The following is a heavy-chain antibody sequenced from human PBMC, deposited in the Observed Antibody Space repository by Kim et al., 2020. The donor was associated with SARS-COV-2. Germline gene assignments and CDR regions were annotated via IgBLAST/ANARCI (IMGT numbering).Heavy chain of an antibody. CDR2: FDPEDGET. CDR3: ATWAISPDKELGMDV. J-gene: IGHJ6*02. D-gene: IGHD3-3*02. Sequence: ASVKVSCKVSGYTLTELSMHWVRQAPGKGLEWMGGFDPEDGETIYAQKFQGRVTMTEDTSTDTAYMELSSLRSEDTAVYYCATWAISPDKELGMDVWGQGTTVTVSS. V-gene: IGHV1-24*01. CDR1: GYTLTELS.